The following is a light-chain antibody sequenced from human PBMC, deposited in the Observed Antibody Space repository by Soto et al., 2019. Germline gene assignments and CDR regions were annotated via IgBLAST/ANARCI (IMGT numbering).Light chain of an antibody. Sequence: QSALTQPPSASGSPGQSVTISCTGTSSDVGGYTFVSLYQQHPGKAPKLMIYEVSERPSGVPDRFSGSKSGNTASLTVSGLQAEDEADYYCSSYAGSNIVVFGGGTKVTVL. V-gene: IGLV2-8*01. CDR3: SSYAGSNIVV. CDR2: EVS. J-gene: IGLJ2*01. CDR1: SSDVGGYTF.